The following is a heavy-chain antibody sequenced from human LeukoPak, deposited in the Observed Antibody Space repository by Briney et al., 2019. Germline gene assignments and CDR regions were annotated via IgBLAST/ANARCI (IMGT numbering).Heavy chain of an antibody. CDR1: GYTLTELS. V-gene: IGHV1-24*01. CDR2: FDPEDGET. CDR3: ARGRPSQL. Sequence: ASVKVSCKVSGYTLTELSMHWVRQAPGKGLEWMGGFDPEDGETIYAQKLQGRVTMTTDTSTSTAYMELRSLRSDDTAVYYCARGRPSQLWGRGTLVTVSS. J-gene: IGHJ2*01.